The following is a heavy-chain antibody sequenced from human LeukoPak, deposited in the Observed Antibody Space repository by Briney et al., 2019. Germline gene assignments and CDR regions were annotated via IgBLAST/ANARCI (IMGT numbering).Heavy chain of an antibody. CDR2: VYYSGST. CDR1: GGSFEHSI. J-gene: IGHJ4*02. Sequence: SETLSLTCTFSGGSFEHSIWTWFGHPPGKGLGWIGYVYYSGSTDYSPSLKSRLTISADTSKNQFSLKLSSVTAADTAVYYCASHRRSHGSEYWGQGTLVTVSS. V-gene: IGHV4-59*01. CDR3: ASHRRSHGSEY. D-gene: IGHD3-10*01.